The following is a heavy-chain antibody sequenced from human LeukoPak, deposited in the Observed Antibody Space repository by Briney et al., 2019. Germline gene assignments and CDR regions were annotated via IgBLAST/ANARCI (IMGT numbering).Heavy chain of an antibody. Sequence: SQTLSLTCTVSGGSISSYDWSWIRQPAGKGLEWIGRIYTTGNTNYHPSLKSPVTMSVDTYKNQCSLKLSSGTAADPAMYHCGTYSSCWPFFDHWGPGTLVTVSS. J-gene: IGHJ4*02. CDR2: IYTTGNT. CDR1: GGSISSYD. D-gene: IGHD6-19*01. CDR3: GTYSSCWPFFDH. V-gene: IGHV4-59*10.